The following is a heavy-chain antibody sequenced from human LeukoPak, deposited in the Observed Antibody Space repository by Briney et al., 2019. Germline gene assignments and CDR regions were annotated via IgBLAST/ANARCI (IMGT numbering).Heavy chain of an antibody. J-gene: IGHJ5*02. CDR3: ARHHCSAGSCYEDWFDP. D-gene: IGHD2-15*01. V-gene: IGHV4-59*08. CDR2: IYYSGST. Sequence: SETLSLTCTVSGGSISSYYWSWIRQPPGKGLQWIGYIYYSGSTNYNPSLKSRVTISVDTSKNQFSLKLSSVTAADTAVYYCARHHCSAGSCYEDWFDPWGQGTLVTVSS. CDR1: GGSISSYY.